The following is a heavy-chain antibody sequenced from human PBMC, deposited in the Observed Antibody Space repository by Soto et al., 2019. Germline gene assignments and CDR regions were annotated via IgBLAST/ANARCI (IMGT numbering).Heavy chain of an antibody. CDR3: ARAWFGELSGYYYYGMDV. CDR2: IIPIFGTA. J-gene: IGHJ6*02. V-gene: IGHV1-69*13. CDR1: GGIFSSYA. Sequence: SVKVSCKASGGIFSSYAISWVRQAPGQGLEWMGGIIPIFGTANYAQKFQGRVTITADESTSTAYMELSSLRSEDTAVYYCARAWFGELSGYYYYGMDVWGQGTTVTVSS. D-gene: IGHD3-10*01.